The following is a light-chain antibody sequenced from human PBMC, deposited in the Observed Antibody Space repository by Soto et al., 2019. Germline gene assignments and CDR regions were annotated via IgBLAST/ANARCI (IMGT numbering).Light chain of an antibody. CDR1: QNIDHH. CDR3: QQSYSSTWT. CDR2: ATS. V-gene: IGKV1-39*01. J-gene: IGKJ1*01. Sequence: DIQMTQSPSSLSASVGDRDTITCRASQNIDHHLNWYQHKPGSAPRLLMDATSRMQGGVPSRFSGSGTGTEFALIINSLQPEDFATYYCQQSYSSTWTFGQGTRVEVK.